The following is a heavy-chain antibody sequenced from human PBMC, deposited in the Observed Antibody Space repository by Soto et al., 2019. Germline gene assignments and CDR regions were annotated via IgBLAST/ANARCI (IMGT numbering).Heavy chain of an antibody. V-gene: IGHV1-8*01. Sequence: ASVKVSCKASGYTFTSYDINWVRHATGQGLEWMGWMNPNSGNTGYAQKFQGRVTMTRKTSISTAYMELSSLRSEDTAVYYCARGSDYYDSSSPYYYGMDVWGQGTTVTVSS. CDR3: ARGSDYYDSSSPYYYGMDV. CDR2: MNPNSGNT. D-gene: IGHD3-22*01. J-gene: IGHJ6*02. CDR1: GYTFTSYD.